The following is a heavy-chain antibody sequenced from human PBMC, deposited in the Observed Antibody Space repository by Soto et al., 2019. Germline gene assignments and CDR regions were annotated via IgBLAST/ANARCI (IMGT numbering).Heavy chain of an antibody. J-gene: IGHJ6*02. CDR1: GGSFSSYA. D-gene: IGHD5-12*01. CDR3: ARGNVDIVVTIIYYYYGMDV. CDR2: IIPIFGTA. V-gene: IGHV1-69*13. Sequence: ASVKVSCKAYGGSFSSYAISWVRQAPGQGLEWMGGIIPIFGTANYAQKFQGRVTITADESTSTAYMELSRLRSEDTAVYYCARGNVDIVVTIIYYYYGMDVCGQGTTVTVSS.